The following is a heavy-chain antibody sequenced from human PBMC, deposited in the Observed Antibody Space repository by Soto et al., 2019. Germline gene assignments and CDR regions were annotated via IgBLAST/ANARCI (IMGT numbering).Heavy chain of an antibody. V-gene: IGHV3-13*01. CDR3: ARELHGGSYGMDV. J-gene: IGHJ6*02. Sequence: GGSLRLSCAASGFTFSNYDMHWVRQVTGKGLEWVSGITTAGDTYYAGSVKGRFTISREKAKNSLYLQMNSLSAGDTAVYYCARELHGGSYGMDVWGQGTTVTVSS. CDR2: ITTAGDT. CDR1: GFTFSNYD.